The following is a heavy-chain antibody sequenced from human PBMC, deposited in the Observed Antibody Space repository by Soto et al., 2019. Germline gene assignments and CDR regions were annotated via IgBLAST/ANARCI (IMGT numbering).Heavy chain of an antibody. CDR3: VEGWNTF. CDR1: GFMFSSAW. D-gene: IGHD1-1*01. CDR2: IKSKRDGGTT. J-gene: IGHJ4*02. V-gene: IGHV3-15*01. Sequence: HLVESGGDLVKPGGSLRLSCAASGFMFSSAWMSWVRQAPGKGLEWVGRIKSKRDGGTTDYAPPVKGIFVIPRDDSKNPLYLQMNSLKTDDTAVYYSVEGWNTFWGQGTLVAVSS.